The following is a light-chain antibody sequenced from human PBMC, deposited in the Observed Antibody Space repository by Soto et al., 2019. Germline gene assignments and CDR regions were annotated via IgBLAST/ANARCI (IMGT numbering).Light chain of an antibody. J-gene: IGLJ2*01. Sequence: QSALTQPRSVSGSPGQSVTISCTGTRSDVGGYNYVSWYQQHPGKAPNLMIYDVSKRPSGVPDRFSGSKSGNTASLTISGLQAEDEADYYCCSYAGSYTVVFGGRTKLTVL. V-gene: IGLV2-11*01. CDR2: DVS. CDR1: RSDVGGYNY. CDR3: CSYAGSYTVV.